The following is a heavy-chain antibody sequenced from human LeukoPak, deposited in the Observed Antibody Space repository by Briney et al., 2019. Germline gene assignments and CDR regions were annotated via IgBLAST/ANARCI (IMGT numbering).Heavy chain of an antibody. CDR3: ARKAVIEYQLRKYGMDV. V-gene: IGHV4-34*01. J-gene: IGHJ6*04. CDR2: INHSGST. D-gene: IGHD2-2*01. Sequence: SETLSLTCAVYGGSFSGYYWSWIRQPPGKGLEWIGEINHSGSTNYNPSLKSRVTILVDTSKNQFSLKLSSVTAADTAVYYCARKAVIEYQLRKYGMDVWGKGTTVTVSS. CDR1: GGSFSGYY.